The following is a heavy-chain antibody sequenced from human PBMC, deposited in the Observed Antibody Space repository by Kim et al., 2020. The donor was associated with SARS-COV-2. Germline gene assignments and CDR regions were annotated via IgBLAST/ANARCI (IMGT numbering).Heavy chain of an antibody. Sequence: ASVKVSCKASGYTFTSYDINWVRQATGQGLEWMGWMNPNSGNTGYAQKFQGRVTMTRNTSISTAYMELSSLRSEDTAVYYCASGDYYGSEFGFRTCYYYGMDGWGQGTTVTVSS. CDR2: MNPNSGNT. V-gene: IGHV1-8*01. CDR1: GYTFTSYD. J-gene: IGHJ6*02. D-gene: IGHD3-10*01. CDR3: ASGDYYGSEFGFRTCYYYGMDG.